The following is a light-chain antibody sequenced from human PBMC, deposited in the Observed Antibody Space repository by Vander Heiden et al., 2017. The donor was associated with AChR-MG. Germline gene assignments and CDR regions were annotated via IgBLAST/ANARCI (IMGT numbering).Light chain of an antibody. V-gene: IGLV6-57*02. Sequence: NFILTQPHPVSESPGTTAIIPCTGSGCSVDPSYVQWYQARTCRAPTTVIYEDKVRPSGVPARFSGSTDPSSNTAYLLISDLKTEDEAFYYCQSYDGTLLVFGGGTKLTVL. CDR3: QSYDGTLLV. CDR2: EDK. J-gene: IGLJ3*02. CDR1: GCSVDPSY.